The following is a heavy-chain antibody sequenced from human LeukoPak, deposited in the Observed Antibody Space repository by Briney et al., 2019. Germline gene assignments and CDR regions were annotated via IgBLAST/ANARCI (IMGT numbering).Heavy chain of an antibody. Sequence: NPGESLHISCMASGYICTTYGISWVRQMPGKGLEWMGRIDPSDSYTNYSPSFQGHVTISADKSISTAYLQWSSLKASDTAIYYCARRQLPDAFNIWGQGRMVSVSS. J-gene: IGHJ3*02. V-gene: IGHV5-10-1*01. CDR1: GYICTTYG. CDR2: IDPSDSYT. D-gene: IGHD2-2*01. CDR3: ARRQLPDAFNI.